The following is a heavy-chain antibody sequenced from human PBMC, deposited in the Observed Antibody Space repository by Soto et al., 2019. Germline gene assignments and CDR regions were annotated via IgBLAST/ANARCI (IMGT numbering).Heavy chain of an antibody. Sequence: ASGYTFTNYGISWVRQAPGQGLEWMGWISAYNGNTNYAQKLQGRVTMTTDTSTSTAYMELTSLRSDDTAVYYCARLRYFDSRPHYWFDPWGQGTLVTVSS. D-gene: IGHD3-9*01. CDR3: ARLRYFDSRPHYWFDP. V-gene: IGHV1-18*01. CDR2: ISAYNGNT. CDR1: GYTFTNYG. J-gene: IGHJ5*02.